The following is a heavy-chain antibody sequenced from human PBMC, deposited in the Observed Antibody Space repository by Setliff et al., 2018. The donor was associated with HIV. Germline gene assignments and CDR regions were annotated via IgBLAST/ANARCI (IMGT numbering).Heavy chain of an antibody. D-gene: IGHD3-22*01. CDR3: ARSGGPTYNYDSSGHYPDY. J-gene: IGHJ4*02. V-gene: IGHV5-10-1*01. Sequence: GESLTISCKCSGYMFASYWINWVRQVPGKGLEWMARIAPSDSDTNFSPSFQGHVTISVDRSITTPSLQWSSLKATDTAMYFCARSGGPTYNYDSSGHYPDYWGQGTLVTVS. CDR1: GYMFASYW. CDR2: IAPSDSDT.